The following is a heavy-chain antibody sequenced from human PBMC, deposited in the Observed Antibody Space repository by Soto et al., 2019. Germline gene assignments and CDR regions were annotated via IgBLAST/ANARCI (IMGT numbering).Heavy chain of an antibody. J-gene: IGHJ5*02. CDR2: ISSSGSTI. V-gene: IGHV3-48*03. CDR3: ARSVYYGSGSYYTVRRFDP. D-gene: IGHD3-10*01. Sequence: GGSLRLSCAASGFTFSSYEMNWVRQAPGKGLEWVSYISSSGSTIYYADSVKGRFTISRDNAKSSLYLQMNSLRAEDTAVYYCARSVYYGSGSYYTVRRFDPWGQGTRVTVSS. CDR1: GFTFSSYE.